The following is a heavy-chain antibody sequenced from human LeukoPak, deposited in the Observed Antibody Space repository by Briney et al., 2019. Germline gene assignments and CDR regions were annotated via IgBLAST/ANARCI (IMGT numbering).Heavy chain of an antibody. Sequence: PGGSLRLSCAASGFTFSDYQMNWIRQAPGKGLEWVSYISSSGGTISYADSVKGRFTISRYNAKNSLYLQMNSLRAEDTAVYYCARDEYYYGSGADIWGQGTMVTVSS. CDR1: GFTFSDYQ. V-gene: IGHV3-11*01. CDR3: ARDEYYYGSGADI. J-gene: IGHJ3*02. D-gene: IGHD3-10*01. CDR2: ISSSGGTI.